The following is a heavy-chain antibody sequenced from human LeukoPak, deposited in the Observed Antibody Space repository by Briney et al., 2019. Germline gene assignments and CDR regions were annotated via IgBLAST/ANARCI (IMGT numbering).Heavy chain of an antibody. J-gene: IGHJ4*02. Sequence: GGSLRLSCAASGFTFSNYAMSWVRQAPGKGLEWVSTITGSGGNTYYANSAKGRFTISRDNSKNTLYLQMNSLRREDTAVYYCARDGDAYNFDYWGQGTLVTVSS. D-gene: IGHD5-24*01. CDR3: ARDGDAYNFDY. CDR2: ITGSGGNT. CDR1: GFTFSNYA. V-gene: IGHV3-23*01.